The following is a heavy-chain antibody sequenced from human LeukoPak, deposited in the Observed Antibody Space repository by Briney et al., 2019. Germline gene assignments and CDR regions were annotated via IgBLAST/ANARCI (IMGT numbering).Heavy chain of an antibody. Sequence: ASVKVSCKASGYTFTVYYIHWVRQAPGQGLEWMGWSNPSSGDSRYAQKFQGRVTMTRDTSISTAYMELSSLRSDDTAVYYCVTVKSAFDIWGQGTMVTVSS. CDR3: VTVKSAFDI. CDR2: SNPSSGDS. V-gene: IGHV1-2*02. D-gene: IGHD3-16*02. J-gene: IGHJ3*02. CDR1: GYTFTVYY.